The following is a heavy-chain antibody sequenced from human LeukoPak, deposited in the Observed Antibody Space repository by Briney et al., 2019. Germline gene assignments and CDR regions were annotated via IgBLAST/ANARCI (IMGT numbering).Heavy chain of an antibody. J-gene: IGHJ6*03. CDR3: STDLGYCSSTSCYTGVGYYYMDV. CDR1: GFSPSNAR. Sequence: RGPLRLSRAAPGFSPSNARMSRVRLAPGTGVGSVSRIKSTTDGGPTDYAEPVEGRFTISRDDSKNTLYLQMNSLKPEDTAVYYYSTDLGYCSSTSCYTGVGYYYMDVWGKGTTVTVSS. V-gene: IGHV3-15*01. D-gene: IGHD2-2*02. CDR2: IKSTTDGGPT.